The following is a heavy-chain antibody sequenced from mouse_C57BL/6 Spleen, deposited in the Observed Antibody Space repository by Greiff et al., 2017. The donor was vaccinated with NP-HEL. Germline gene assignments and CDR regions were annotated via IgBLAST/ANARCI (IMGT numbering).Heavy chain of an antibody. D-gene: IGHD1-1*01. Sequence: QVQLQQPGAELVRPGTSVQLSCKASGYTFTSYWMHWVKQRPGQGLEWIGVIDPSDSYTNYNQKFKGKATLTVDTSSSTAYMQLSSLTSEDSAVYYCARQDYGSPYAMVYWGQGTSVTVSS. CDR3: ARQDYGSPYAMVY. CDR1: GYTFTSYW. J-gene: IGHJ4*01. CDR2: IDPSDSYT. V-gene: IGHV1-59*01.